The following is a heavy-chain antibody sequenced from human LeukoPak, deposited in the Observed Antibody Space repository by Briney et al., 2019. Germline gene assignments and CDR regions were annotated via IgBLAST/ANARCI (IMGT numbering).Heavy chain of an antibody. V-gene: IGHV4-30-2*01. CDR1: GGSISSGGYS. Sequence: SQTLSLTCAVSGGSISSGGYSWSWIRQPPGKGLEWIGCIYHSGSTYYNPSLKSRVTISVDRSKNQFSLKLSSVTAADTAVYYCARAGFGEKYNWFDPWGQGTLVTVSP. J-gene: IGHJ5*02. CDR2: IYHSGST. D-gene: IGHD3-10*01. CDR3: ARAGFGEKYNWFDP.